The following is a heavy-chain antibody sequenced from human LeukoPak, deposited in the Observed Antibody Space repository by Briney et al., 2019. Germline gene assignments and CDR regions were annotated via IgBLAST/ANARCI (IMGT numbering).Heavy chain of an antibody. J-gene: IGHJ4*02. CDR1: GGSISGYY. CDR3: ARAGYGFWSGYYSTPYYFDY. D-gene: IGHD3-3*01. CDR2: INHSGST. V-gene: IGHV4-34*01. Sequence: SETLSLTCAVYGGSISGYYWSWIRQPPGKGLEWIGEINHSGSTNYNPSLKSRVTISVDTSKNQFSLKLSSVTAADTAVYYCARAGYGFWSGYYSTPYYFDYWGQGTLVTVSS.